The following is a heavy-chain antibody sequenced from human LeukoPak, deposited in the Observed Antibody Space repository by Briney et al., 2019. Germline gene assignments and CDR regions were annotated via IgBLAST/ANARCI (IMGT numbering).Heavy chain of an antibody. CDR3: ARESTTVAGTFDY. CDR1: GGSISSYY. J-gene: IGHJ4*02. Sequence: SETLSLTCTVSGGSISSYYWSWIRQPPGKGLEWIGYIHYRGTTNYSPSLKSRITMSVDTSKNQFSLKLSSVTAADTAMYYCARESTTVAGTFDYWGQGTLVTVSS. CDR2: IHYRGTT. D-gene: IGHD6-19*01. V-gene: IGHV4-59*12.